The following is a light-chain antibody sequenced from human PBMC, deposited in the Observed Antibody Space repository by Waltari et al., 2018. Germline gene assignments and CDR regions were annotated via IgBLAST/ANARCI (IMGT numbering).Light chain of an antibody. Sequence: DIVMTQSPDSLAVSLGERATINCKSSQSVLYSSNNKNHLAWYQQKPGQPPKLLVYWASTRESGVPDRFSGSGSGTDFTLTISSLQAEDVAVYYCQQYYSLPWTFGQGTKLEIK. V-gene: IGKV4-1*01. J-gene: IGKJ1*01. CDR2: WAS. CDR3: QQYYSLPWT. CDR1: QSVLYSSNNKNH.